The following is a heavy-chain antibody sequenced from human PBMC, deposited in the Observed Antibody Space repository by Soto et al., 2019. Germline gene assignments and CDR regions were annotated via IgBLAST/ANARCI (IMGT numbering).Heavy chain of an antibody. D-gene: IGHD3-22*01. J-gene: IGHJ3*02. CDR2: ISSSNSTK. Sequence: GGSLRLSCAASGFTFSSYSMNWVRQAPGKGLEWVSFISSSNSTKYYADSVKGRFTISRDNSKNTLYLQMNSLRTEDTAVYYCARVMYYYDSSGSDAFDIWGQGTMVTVSS. CDR3: ARVMYYYDSSGSDAFDI. V-gene: IGHV3-48*01. CDR1: GFTFSSYS.